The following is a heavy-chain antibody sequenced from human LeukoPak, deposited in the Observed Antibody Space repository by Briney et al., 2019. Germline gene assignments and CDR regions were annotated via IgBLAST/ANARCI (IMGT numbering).Heavy chain of an antibody. CDR1: GFSFSNYA. CDR3: AKTYVDTTFFDS. V-gene: IGHV3-23*01. CDR2: ISGSGGTI. J-gene: IGHJ4*02. D-gene: IGHD5-18*01. Sequence: GGPLRLSCVASGFSFSNYAINWVRQAPGKGLEWVSAISGSGGTIFYADSVKGRFAISRDNSKNTLYLQMTSLRAEDTAVYYCAKTYVDTTFFDSWGQGTRVTVSS.